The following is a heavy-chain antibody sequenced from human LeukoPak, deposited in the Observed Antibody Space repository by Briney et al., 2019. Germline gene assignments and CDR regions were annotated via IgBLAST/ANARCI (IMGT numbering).Heavy chain of an antibody. D-gene: IGHD3-22*01. Sequence: PGRSLRLSCAASGFTFSTYGMHWVRQAPGKGLEWVTVISYDGSNKYYADSVKGRFTISRDNSKNTLYLQMNSLRAEDTAVYYCAKALGGYNDRSGYFDYWGQGTLVTVSS. J-gene: IGHJ4*02. V-gene: IGHV3-30*18. CDR1: GFTFSTYG. CDR2: ISYDGSNK. CDR3: AKALGGYNDRSGYFDY.